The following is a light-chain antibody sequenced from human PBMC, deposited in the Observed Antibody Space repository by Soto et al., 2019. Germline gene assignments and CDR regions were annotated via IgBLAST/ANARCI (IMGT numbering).Light chain of an antibody. CDR1: SSDVDGYNY. V-gene: IGLV2-14*01. Sequence: QSVLTQPASVSGSPGQSITISCTGTSSDVDGYNYISWYQYHPGKAPKLTIYDVNNRPSGVSNRFSGSKSGNTASLTICGLQAEDEADYYCSSLTISRNTEIFGGGTKLTVL. CDR2: DVN. CDR3: SSLTISRNTEI. J-gene: IGLJ2*01.